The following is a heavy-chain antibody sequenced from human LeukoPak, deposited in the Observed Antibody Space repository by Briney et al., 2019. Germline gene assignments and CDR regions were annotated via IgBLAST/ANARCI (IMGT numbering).Heavy chain of an antibody. D-gene: IGHD2-2*01. V-gene: IGHV4-39*01. CDR3: AGCSSTSCSIDY. CDR2: IHYSGYT. Sequence: PSETLSLTCTVSGGSISSSSYWGWIRRPPGKGLEWIGSIHYSGYTYYNPSLKSRVTISVDTSKKQFSLKLSSVTAADTAVYYCAGCSSTSCSIDYWGQGTLVTVSS. J-gene: IGHJ4*02. CDR1: GGSISSSSY.